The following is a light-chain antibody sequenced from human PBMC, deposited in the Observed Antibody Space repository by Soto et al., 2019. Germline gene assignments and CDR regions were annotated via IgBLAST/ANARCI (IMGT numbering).Light chain of an antibody. Sequence: EIVLTQSPATLSLSPGERATLSCRASQTINNYLAWYQQKPGQAPRLLVYDASYRAIGIPARFSGSESGTDCALTISSLEPEDCAVYYCQQRSDWPPLLTLGGGTKVEI. CDR3: QQRSDWPPLLT. J-gene: IGKJ4*01. CDR1: QTINNY. CDR2: DAS. V-gene: IGKV3-11*01.